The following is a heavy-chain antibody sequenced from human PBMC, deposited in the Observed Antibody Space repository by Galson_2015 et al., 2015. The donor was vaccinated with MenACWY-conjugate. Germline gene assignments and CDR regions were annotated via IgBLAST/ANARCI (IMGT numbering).Heavy chain of an antibody. CDR2: ISPGDSNT. J-gene: IGHJ6*02. CDR3: ARHPPGGRGMDV. V-gene: IGHV5-51*01. D-gene: IGHD1-26*01. CDR1: GYTFTTYW. Sequence: QSGAEVKKPGESLKISCKATGYTFTTYWIGWVRQMPGKGLEWMGLISPGDSNTRYSPSFQGQVTLSADKSITTAYLQWSSLKASDTAMYCCARHPPGGRGMDVWGQGTTVTVSS.